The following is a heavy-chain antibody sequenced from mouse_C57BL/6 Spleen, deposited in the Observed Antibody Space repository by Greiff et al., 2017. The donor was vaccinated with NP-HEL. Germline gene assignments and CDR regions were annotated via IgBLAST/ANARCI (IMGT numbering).Heavy chain of an antibody. CDR1: GFSLTSYG. CDR2: IWSGGST. Sequence: VQGVESGPGLVQPSQSLSITCTVSGFSLTSYGVHWVRPSPGKGLEWLGVIWSGGSTDYTAAFISRLSISKDNSKSQVFFKMNSLQADDTAIYYVARKDGNYEGSAMDYWGQGTSVTVSS. V-gene: IGHV2-2*01. CDR3: ARKDGNYEGSAMDY. D-gene: IGHD2-1*01. J-gene: IGHJ4*01.